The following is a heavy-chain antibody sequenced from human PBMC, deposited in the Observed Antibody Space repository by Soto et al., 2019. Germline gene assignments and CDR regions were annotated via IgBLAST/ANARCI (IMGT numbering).Heavy chain of an antibody. CDR1: GFSLSNARMG. J-gene: IGHJ5*02. V-gene: IGHV2-26*01. Sequence: QVTLKESGPVLVKPTETLTLTCTVSGFSLSNARMGVSWIRQPPGKALEWLAHIFSNDEKSYSTSLKSRLTISKDTSKSQVVLTMTNMDPLDTATYYCARIIFRGSWYHNWFDPWGQGTLVTVSS. CDR3: ARIIFRGSWYHNWFDP. D-gene: IGHD6-13*01. CDR2: IFSNDEK.